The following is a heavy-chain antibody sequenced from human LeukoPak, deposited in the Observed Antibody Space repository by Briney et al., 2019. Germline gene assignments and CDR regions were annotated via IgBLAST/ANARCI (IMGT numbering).Heavy chain of an antibody. V-gene: IGHV1-69*13. J-gene: IGHJ5*02. CDR2: VIPVSGTT. CDR3: ARVFGCISATCYNWFDP. CDR1: GGSFSTFV. D-gene: IGHD3-3*02. Sequence: EASVKVSCKASGGSFSTFVISWVRQVPGQGLEWMGRVIPVSGTTNYAQKFQDRVTITADESTTTAYMELSSLRSEDTAVYYCARVFGCISATCYNWFDPWGQGTLVTVSS.